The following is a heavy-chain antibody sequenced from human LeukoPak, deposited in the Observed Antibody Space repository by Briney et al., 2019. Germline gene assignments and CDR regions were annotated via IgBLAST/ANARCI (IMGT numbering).Heavy chain of an antibody. CDR2: ISSSSSTI. J-gene: IGHJ6*02. CDR3: ARGQEIGGDYYYYGMDV. D-gene: IGHD2/OR15-2a*01. CDR1: GFTFSSYS. V-gene: IGHV3-48*04. Sequence: PGGSLRLSCAASGFTFSSYSMNWVRQAPGKGLEWVSYISSSSSTIYYADSVKGRFTISRDNAKNSLYLQMNSLSAEDTAVYYCARGQEIGGDYYYYGMDVWGQGTTVTVPS.